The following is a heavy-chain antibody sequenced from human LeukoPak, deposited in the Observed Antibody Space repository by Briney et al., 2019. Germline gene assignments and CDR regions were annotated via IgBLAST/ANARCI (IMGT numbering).Heavy chain of an antibody. J-gene: IGHJ4*02. CDR1: GLTFSSHG. CDR2: IWYDGSNE. V-gene: IGHV3-33*01. Sequence: GGSLRLSCAASGLTFSSHGMLWVRQAPGKGLEWVALIWYDGSNEYYADSVKGRFTISRDNSKNTLYLQMNSLRAEDTAVYYCARLRGSYFDSWGQGTLVTVSS. D-gene: IGHD1-26*01. CDR3: ARLRGSYFDS.